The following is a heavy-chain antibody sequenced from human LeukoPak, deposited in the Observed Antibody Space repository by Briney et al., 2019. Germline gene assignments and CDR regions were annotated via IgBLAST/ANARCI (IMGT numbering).Heavy chain of an antibody. CDR3: AKEGGYSYGFGIGDDALDI. CDR2: IQYDGNNK. D-gene: IGHD5-18*01. CDR1: GFTFSSYG. Sequence: PGGSLRLSCAASGFTFSSYGMHWVRQAPGKGLEWVTSIQYDGNNKYYADSVKGRFSISRYNPNNTLFLQMSSLRAEDTAVYYCAKEGGYSYGFGIGDDALDIWGQGTMVTVSS. V-gene: IGHV3-30*02. J-gene: IGHJ3*02.